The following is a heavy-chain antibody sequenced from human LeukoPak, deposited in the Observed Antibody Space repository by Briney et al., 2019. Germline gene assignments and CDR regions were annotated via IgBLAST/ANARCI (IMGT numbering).Heavy chain of an antibody. Sequence: PSETLSLTCTVSGYSVSSGYYWGWIRQPPGKGPEWIGSIYHSGSTYYNPSLKSRVTISVDTSKNQFSLKLSSVTAADTAVYYCARAPAYYDILTGYQYYFDYWGQGTLVTVSS. CDR1: GYSVSSGYY. D-gene: IGHD3-9*01. CDR2: IYHSGST. V-gene: IGHV4-38-2*02. J-gene: IGHJ4*02. CDR3: ARAPAYYDILTGYQYYFDY.